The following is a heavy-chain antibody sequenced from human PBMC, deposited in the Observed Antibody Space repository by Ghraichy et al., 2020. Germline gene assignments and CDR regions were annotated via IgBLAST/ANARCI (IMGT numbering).Heavy chain of an antibody. D-gene: IGHD6-13*01. CDR3: ARANSSWYYYYYYMDV. Sequence: SETLSLTCTVSGGSISSGGYYWSWIRQHPGKGLEWIGYIYYSGSTYYNPSLKSRVTISVDTSKNQFSLKLSSVTAADTAVYYCARANSSWYYYYYYMDVWGKGTTVTVSS. CDR1: GGSISSGGYY. V-gene: IGHV4-31*03. CDR2: IYYSGST. J-gene: IGHJ6*03.